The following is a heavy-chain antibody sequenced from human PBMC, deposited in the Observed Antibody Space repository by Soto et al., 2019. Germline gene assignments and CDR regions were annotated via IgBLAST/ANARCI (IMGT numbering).Heavy chain of an antibody. D-gene: IGHD6-6*01. CDR3: ARDETGRYRSSLTGYYYYGMDL. J-gene: IGHJ6*02. V-gene: IGHV1-69*01. Sequence: QVQLVQSGAEVKKPGSSVKVSCKASGGTFSSYAISWVRQAPGQGLEWMGGIIPIFGTANYAQKFQGRVTITADESTSTAYMELSSLRSEDTAVYYCARDETGRYRSSLTGYYYYGMDLWGQGATVTVSS. CDR2: IIPIFGTA. CDR1: GGTFSSYA.